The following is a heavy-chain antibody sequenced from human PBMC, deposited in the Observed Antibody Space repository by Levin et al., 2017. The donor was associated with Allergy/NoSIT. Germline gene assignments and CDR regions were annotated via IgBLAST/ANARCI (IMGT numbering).Heavy chain of an antibody. CDR2: ISSSTYI. V-gene: IGHV3-21*01. Sequence: SCAASGFAFGTFTMNWFRQAPGKGLEWVSSISSSTYIYYADSVKGRFTVSRDNAKNSLYLQMNSLTAEDTAVYYCAKEGGTYYYYYGMDVWGQGTAVTVSS. J-gene: IGHJ6*02. CDR3: AKEGGTYYYYYGMDV. D-gene: IGHD1-26*01. CDR1: GFAFGTFT.